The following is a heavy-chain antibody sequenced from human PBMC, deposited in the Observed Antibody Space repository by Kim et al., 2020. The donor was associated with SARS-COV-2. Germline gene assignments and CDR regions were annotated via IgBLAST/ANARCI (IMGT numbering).Heavy chain of an antibody. D-gene: IGHD3-16*01. J-gene: IGHJ4*01. V-gene: IGHV4-34*01. CDR1: GGSFSGYY. CDR2: INHSGST. Sequence: SETLSLTCAVYGGSFSGYYWSWIRQPPGKGLEWIGEINHSGSTNYNPSLKSRVTISVDTSKNQFSLKLSSVTAADTAVYYCARGGYDYVWGSYTIPHDY. CDR3: ARGGYDYVWGSYTIPHDY.